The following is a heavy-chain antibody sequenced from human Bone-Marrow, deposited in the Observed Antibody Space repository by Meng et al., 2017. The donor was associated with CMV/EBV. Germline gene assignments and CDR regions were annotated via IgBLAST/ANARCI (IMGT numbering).Heavy chain of an antibody. CDR2: INPSGGST. CDR1: GYTFTSYY. D-gene: IGHD3-10*01. Sequence: ASVKVSCKASGYTFTSYYMHWVRQAPGQGLEWMGIINPSGGSTSYAQKFQGRVTMTRDTSTSTVYMELSSLRSEDTAVYYCARDSITMVRGVSAEAYWGQGPRVTFSS. CDR3: ARDSITMVRGVSAEAY. J-gene: IGHJ4*02. V-gene: IGHV1-46*01.